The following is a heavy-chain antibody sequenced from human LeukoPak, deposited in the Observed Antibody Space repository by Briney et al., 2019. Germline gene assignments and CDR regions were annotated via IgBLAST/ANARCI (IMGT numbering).Heavy chain of an antibody. D-gene: IGHD6-13*01. J-gene: IGHJ4*02. CDR1: GFTFSTYA. Sequence: TGGSLRLSCAASGFTFSTYAMSWVRQAPGKGLEWVSAISGSGGSTYYADSVKGRFTISRDNSKNTLYLQMNSLRAEDTSIYFCAKALEQETVIALDSWGQGTLVTVPS. V-gene: IGHV3-23*01. CDR3: AKALEQETVIALDS. CDR2: ISGSGGST.